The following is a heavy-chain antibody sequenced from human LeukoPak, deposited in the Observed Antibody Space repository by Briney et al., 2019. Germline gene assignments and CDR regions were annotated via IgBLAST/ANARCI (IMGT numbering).Heavy chain of an antibody. CDR2: IRTKTNSYTT. Sequence: GSLRLSCAASGFTFSDHYMDWVRQAPGKGLEWVGRIRTKTNSYTTIYAASVKGRFTISRDDSKNSLYLQMNSLRAEDTAVYYCAKYRPLWDIWGQGTMVTVSS. CDR1: GFTFSDHY. J-gene: IGHJ3*02. D-gene: IGHD1-14*01. V-gene: IGHV3-72*01. CDR3: AKYRPLWDI.